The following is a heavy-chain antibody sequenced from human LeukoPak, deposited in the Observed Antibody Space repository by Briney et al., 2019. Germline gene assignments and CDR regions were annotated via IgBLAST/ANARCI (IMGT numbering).Heavy chain of an antibody. CDR2: MSPNSGDT. CDR1: GYTFTSYD. CDR3: ARDIFWSGYYHGWFDP. V-gene: IGHV1-8*01. J-gene: IGHJ5*02. D-gene: IGHD3-3*01. Sequence: ASVKVSCKASGYTFTSYDFNWVRQATGQRPEWMGWMSPNSGDTGYAQKFQDRVTMTRNTSISTAYMELSSLRSEDTAVYYCARDIFWSGYYHGWFDPWGQGTLVTVSS.